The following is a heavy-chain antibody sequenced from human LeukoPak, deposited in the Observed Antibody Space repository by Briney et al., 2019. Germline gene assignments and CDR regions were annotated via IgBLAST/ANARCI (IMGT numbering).Heavy chain of an antibody. D-gene: IGHD6-13*01. J-gene: IGHJ4*02. CDR1: GGSISSSSYY. Sequence: SETLSLTCTVSGGSISSSSYYWGWIRQPPGKGLEWIGSIYYSGSTYYNPSLKSRVTISVDTSKNQFSLKLSSVTAADTAVYYCAREGYSSSWSEFDYWGQGTLVTVSS. CDR2: IYYSGST. V-gene: IGHV4-39*07. CDR3: AREGYSSSWSEFDY.